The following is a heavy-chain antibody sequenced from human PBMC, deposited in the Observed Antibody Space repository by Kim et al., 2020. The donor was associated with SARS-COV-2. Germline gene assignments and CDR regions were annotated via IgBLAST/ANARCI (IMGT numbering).Heavy chain of an antibody. V-gene: IGHV3-21*01. J-gene: IGHJ5*02. CDR1: GFTFRSYT. D-gene: IGHD2-15*01. CDR3: ARDPRLECSGSNCYPGWFDP. CDR2: ISSTGNHI. Sequence: GGSLRLSCAASGFTFRSYTMTWLRQAPGKGLEWVSSISSTGNHIYYADSVKGRFTISRDNAKNSLYLQMNGLRAEDTAVYYCARDPRLECSGSNCYPGWFDPWGRGTLVTVSS.